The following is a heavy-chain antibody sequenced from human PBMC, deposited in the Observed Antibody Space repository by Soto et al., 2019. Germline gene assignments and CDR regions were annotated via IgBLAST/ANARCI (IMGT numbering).Heavy chain of an antibody. CDR2: IRSKANSYAT. CDR3: TSTRISSWYTDYMDV. D-gene: IGHD6-13*01. J-gene: IGHJ6*03. Sequence: PGGSLRLSSAACGLSLCSSVMAWVRQEKGKGLEWVGRIRSKANSYATAYAASMKGRFTISRDDSKNTAYLQMNSLKTEDTAVYYCTSTRISSWYTDYMDVWGKGTTVTVS. V-gene: IGHV3-73*01. CDR1: GLSLCSSV.